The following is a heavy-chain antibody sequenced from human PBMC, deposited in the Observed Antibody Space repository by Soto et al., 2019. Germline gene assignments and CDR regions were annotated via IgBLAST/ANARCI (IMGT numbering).Heavy chain of an antibody. Sequence: EVQLLESGGGLVQPGGSLRLSCAASGFTFSSYAMSWVRQAPGKGLEWVSGITGTGGSTYYADSVKGRFTISRDNSKNTLYLQMNRLRAEDTAVYYCAKPRAVAGTGYFDYWGQGTLVTVSS. CDR3: AKPRAVAGTGYFDY. CDR1: GFTFSSYA. CDR2: ITGTGGST. D-gene: IGHD6-19*01. J-gene: IGHJ4*02. V-gene: IGHV3-23*01.